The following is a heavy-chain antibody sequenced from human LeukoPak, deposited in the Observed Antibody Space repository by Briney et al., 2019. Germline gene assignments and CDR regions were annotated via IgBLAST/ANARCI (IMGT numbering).Heavy chain of an antibody. CDR2: IDDSGYT. J-gene: IGHJ4*02. V-gene: IGHV4-59*01. Sequence: SETLSLTCSVSGGSISSYYWTWIRQSPGKGLEWIGHIDDSGYTNYNPSLKSRVSISVDTSKNQFSLKLSYVTAADTAVYYCARDSSRGYSYGSRGFDYWGQGTLVTVSS. CDR1: GGSISSYY. CDR3: ARDSSRGYSYGSRGFDY. D-gene: IGHD5-18*01.